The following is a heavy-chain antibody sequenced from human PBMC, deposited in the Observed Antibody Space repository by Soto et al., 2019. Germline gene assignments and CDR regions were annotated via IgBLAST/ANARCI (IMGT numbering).Heavy chain of an antibody. CDR3: ARHGDTSSSQRWDNWFDP. CDR2: IYPGDSDT. V-gene: IGHV5-51*01. D-gene: IGHD6-6*01. Sequence: PGESLKISCKGSGFSFTNYWIGWVRQMPGKGLELMGIIYPGDSDTRYSPSFQGQVTISADKSMSTTYLQWSSLKASDTAMYYCARHGDTSSSQRWDNWFDPWGQGTLVTVSS. CDR1: GFSFTNYW. J-gene: IGHJ5*02.